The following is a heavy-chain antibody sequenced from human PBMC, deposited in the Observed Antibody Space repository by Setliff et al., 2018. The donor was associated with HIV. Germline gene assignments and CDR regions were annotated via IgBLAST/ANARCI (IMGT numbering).Heavy chain of an antibody. CDR1: GYTFPDYY. CDR2: IDPDRGDT. Sequence: ASVKVSCKVSGYTFPDYYIQWVRQAPGKGLEWMGLIDPDRGDTVYAEKFQGRVTITADRSKDIGYMKLSSLRSEDTAMYFCAWGTQRPIDSWGQGTQVTVSS. V-gene: IGHV1-69-2*01. CDR3: AWGTQRPIDS. J-gene: IGHJ4*02. D-gene: IGHD3-16*01.